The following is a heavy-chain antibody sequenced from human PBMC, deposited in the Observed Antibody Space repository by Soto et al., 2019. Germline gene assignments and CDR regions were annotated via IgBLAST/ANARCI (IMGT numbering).Heavy chain of an antibody. CDR3: ARLLDSGYCSGGSCYSGWFDP. Sequence: ASVKVSCKASGYTFTSYGISCVRQAPGQVLEWMGWISAYNGNTNYAQKLQGRVTMTTDTSTSTAYMELRSLRSDDTAVYYCARLLDSGYCSGGSCYSGWFDPWGQGTLVTVSS. V-gene: IGHV1-18*04. CDR2: ISAYNGNT. D-gene: IGHD2-15*01. J-gene: IGHJ5*02. CDR1: GYTFTSYG.